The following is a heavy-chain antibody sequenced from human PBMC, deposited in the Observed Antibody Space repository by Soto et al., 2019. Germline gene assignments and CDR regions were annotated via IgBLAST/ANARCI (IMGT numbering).Heavy chain of an antibody. V-gene: IGHV1-69*12. D-gene: IGHD2-21*02. CDR1: GGTFSSYA. Sequence: QVQLVQSGAEVKKPGSSVKVSCKASGGTFSSYAISWVRQAPGQGLEWMGGIIPIFGTANYAQKFQGRVTIPADESTSTAYMELSSLRSEDTAVYYCARGQAIVVVTATYYYYGMDVWGQGTTVTVSS. CDR2: IIPIFGTA. CDR3: ARGQAIVVVTATYYYYGMDV. J-gene: IGHJ6*02.